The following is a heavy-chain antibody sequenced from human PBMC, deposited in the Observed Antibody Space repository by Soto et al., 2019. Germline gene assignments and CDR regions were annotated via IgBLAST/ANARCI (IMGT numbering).Heavy chain of an antibody. J-gene: IGHJ4*02. CDR3: ARKIAAAAISPFDY. CDR2: IYYSGGT. CDR1: GGSISSYY. V-gene: IGHV4-59*01. Sequence: PSETLSLTCTVSGGSISSYYWSWIRQPPGKGLEWIGYIYYSGGTNYNPSLKSRVTISVDTSKNQFSLKLSSVTAADTAVYYCARKIAAAAISPFDYWGQGTLVTAPQ. D-gene: IGHD6-13*01.